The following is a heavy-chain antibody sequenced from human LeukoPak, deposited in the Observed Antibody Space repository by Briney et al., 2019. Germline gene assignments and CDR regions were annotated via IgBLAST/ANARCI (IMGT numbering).Heavy chain of an antibody. CDR3: ARDAYIVGATTLGY. J-gene: IGHJ4*02. CDR1: GVIFSSYW. D-gene: IGHD1-26*01. Sequence: PGGSLRLSCAASGVIFSSYWMHWVRQAPGKGLVWVSCINSDVSSTSYADSVKGRFTISRDNAKNTLYLQMNSLRAEDTAVYYCARDAYIVGATTLGYWGQGTLVTVSS. CDR2: INSDVSST. V-gene: IGHV3-74*01.